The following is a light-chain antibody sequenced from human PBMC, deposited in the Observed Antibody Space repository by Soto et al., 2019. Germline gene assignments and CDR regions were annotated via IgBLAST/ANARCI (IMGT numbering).Light chain of an antibody. V-gene: IGLV1-44*01. CDR1: RSNIGSNN. J-gene: IGLJ1*01. CDR3: AAWDDILNGVYV. Sequence: QLVLTQPPSVPGTPGQRVTISCSGSRSNIGSNNVYWYQQLPGTAPKLLIYSNNQRPSGVPDRFSGSKSGTSASLAISGLQSEDEADYYCAAWDDILNGVYVFGPGTKLTVL. CDR2: SNN.